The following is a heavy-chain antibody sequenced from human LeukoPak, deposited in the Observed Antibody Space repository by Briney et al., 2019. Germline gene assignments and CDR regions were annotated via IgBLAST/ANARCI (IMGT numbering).Heavy chain of an antibody. Sequence: GGSLRLSCAASGFTFSSYSMNWVRQAPGKGLEWVSYISNSGNIIYYADSVKGRFTISRDNAKNSLYLQMNSLRAEDTAVYYCARDRATYYYDSSGYYQRGVSDYWGQGTLVTVSS. CDR1: GFTFSSYS. CDR3: ARDRATYYYDSSGYYQRGVSDY. J-gene: IGHJ4*02. CDR2: ISNSGNII. D-gene: IGHD3-22*01. V-gene: IGHV3-48*04.